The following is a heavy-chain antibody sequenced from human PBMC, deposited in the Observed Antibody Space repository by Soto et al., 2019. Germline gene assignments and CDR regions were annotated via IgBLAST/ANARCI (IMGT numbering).Heavy chain of an antibody. CDR1: GGSITDYS. Sequence: LSLTCTVSGGSITDYSWVWIRQPAGKGLEWIGRIFSSGSTNYNPSLKSRVTISVDTSKNQFSLKLSSVTAADTAVYYCARVGLQSIYDRMDVWGQGTTVTVSS. CDR3: ARVGLQSIYDRMDV. V-gene: IGHV4-4*07. CDR2: IFSSGST. D-gene: IGHD5-12*01. J-gene: IGHJ6*02.